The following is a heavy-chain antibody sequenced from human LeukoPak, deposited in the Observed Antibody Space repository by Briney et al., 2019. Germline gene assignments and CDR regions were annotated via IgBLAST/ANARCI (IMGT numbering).Heavy chain of an antibody. Sequence: ASVKVSCKATGYTFSIYGISWVRQAPGQGLVRVGWISAYNGNTNYAQKLQGRVTMTTDTSTSTAYMELRSLRSDDTAVYYCARIPLDSSGYYFPPDYWGQGTLVTVSS. V-gene: IGHV1-18*01. J-gene: IGHJ4*02. CDR3: ARIPLDSSGYYFPPDY. D-gene: IGHD3-22*01. CDR2: ISAYNGNT. CDR1: GYTFSIYG.